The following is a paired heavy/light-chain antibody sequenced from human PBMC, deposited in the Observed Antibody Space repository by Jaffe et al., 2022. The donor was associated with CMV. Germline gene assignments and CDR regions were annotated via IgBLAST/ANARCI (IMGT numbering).Light chain of an antibody. CDR2: GAS. J-gene: IGKJ1*01. CDR3: QQYDTPPQT. V-gene: IGKV3-20*01. CDR1: QSVRSSY. Sequence: EIVLTQSPGTLSLSPGDRATLSCRASQSVRSSYLVWYQQKPGQAPRLLIYGASTRATGIPDRFSGSGSGTDFTLTISRLEAGDFAVYYCQQYDTPPQTFGQGTKVEVK.
Heavy chain of an antibody. V-gene: IGHV4-4*07. Sequence: QVHLQESGPRLVKPSETLSLTCTVSGGSISSFYWSWIRQSAGKGLEWIGRISTSGGTRYNPFLKSRLTMSLDTSKNQFSLNLISVTAADTAVYYCARAESDTANFDSWGQGTLVTVSS. CDR2: ISTSGGT. J-gene: IGHJ4*02. CDR1: GGSISSFY. CDR3: ARAESDTANFDS. D-gene: IGHD2-21*02.